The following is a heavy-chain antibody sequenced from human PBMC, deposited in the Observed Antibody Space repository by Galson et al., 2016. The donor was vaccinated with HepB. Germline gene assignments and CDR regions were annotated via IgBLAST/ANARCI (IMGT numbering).Heavy chain of an antibody. CDR1: GFTFTSNW. CDR2: INRDGDEK. V-gene: IGHV3-7*01. Sequence: SLRLSCAASGFTFTSNWMNWVRQAPGKGLEWVASINRDGDEKYYVDFVKGRFTISRDNAKNSLYLQMKSLRVEDTAVYYCARGTGMDGWGQGTTVTVSS. J-gene: IGHJ6*02. CDR3: ARGTGMDG.